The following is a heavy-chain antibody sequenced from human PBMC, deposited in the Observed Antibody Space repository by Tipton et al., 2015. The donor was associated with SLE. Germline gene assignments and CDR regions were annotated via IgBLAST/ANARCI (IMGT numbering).Heavy chain of an antibody. V-gene: IGHV3-30*02. D-gene: IGHD3-3*01. J-gene: IGHJ4*02. Sequence: GSLRLSCAASGFTFSSYGIHWVLQAPGKGLEWVAFIRYDGSNKYYADSVKGRFTISRDNSKNTLYLQMNSLRAEDTAVYYCAKGDNFWSGGIDYWGQGTLVTVSS. CDR2: IRYDGSNK. CDR3: AKGDNFWSGGIDY. CDR1: GFTFSSYG.